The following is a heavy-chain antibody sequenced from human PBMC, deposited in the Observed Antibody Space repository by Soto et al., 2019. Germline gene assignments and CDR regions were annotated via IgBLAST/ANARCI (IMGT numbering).Heavy chain of an antibody. CDR3: ARHRITIFLLFFLYGSDNLFAP. J-gene: IGHJ5*02. CDR1: GGSISSSSYY. CDR2: IYYSGST. V-gene: IGHV4-39*01. Sequence: SETLSLTCTVSGGSISSSSYYWGWIRQPPGKGLEWIGSIYYSGSTYYNPSLKSRVTISVDTSKNQFSLKLSSVTAADTAVYCCARHRITIFLLFFLYGSDNLFAPWAQGTLVTGSS. D-gene: IGHD3-3*01.